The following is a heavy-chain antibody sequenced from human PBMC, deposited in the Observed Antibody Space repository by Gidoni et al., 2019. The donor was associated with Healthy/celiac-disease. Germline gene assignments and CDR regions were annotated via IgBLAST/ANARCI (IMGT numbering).Heavy chain of an antibody. V-gene: IGHV5-10-1*03. J-gene: IGHJ6*02. D-gene: IGHD3-10*01. CDR2: IDPSDSYT. Sequence: EVQLVQSGAEVKKPGESLRISCKGSGYSFTSYWISWVRQMPGKGLEWMGRIDPSDSYTNYSPSFQGHVTISADKSISTAYLQWSSLKASDTAMYYCARLPYYYGSGSYYKDYYGMDVWGQGTTVTVSS. CDR3: ARLPYYYGSGSYYKDYYGMDV. CDR1: GYSFTSYW.